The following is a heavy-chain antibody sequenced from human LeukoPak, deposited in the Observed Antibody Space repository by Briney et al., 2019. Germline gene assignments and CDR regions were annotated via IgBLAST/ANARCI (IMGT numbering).Heavy chain of an antibody. D-gene: IGHD1-26*01. J-gene: IGHJ3*02. CDR3: ARGSRGSYYFDAFDI. V-gene: IGHV4-4*07. Sequence: SETLSLTCTVSGGSISSYYWSWIRQPAWKGLEWIGRIYTSGSTNYNPSLKGRVTMSVDTSKNQFSLKLSSVTAADTAVYYCARGSRGSYYFDAFDIWGQGTMVAVSS. CDR2: IYTSGST. CDR1: GGSISSYY.